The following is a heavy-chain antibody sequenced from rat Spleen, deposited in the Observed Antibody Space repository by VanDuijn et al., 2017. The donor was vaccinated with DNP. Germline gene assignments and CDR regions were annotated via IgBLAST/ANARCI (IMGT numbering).Heavy chain of an antibody. CDR1: RISFSNHN. CDR3: TRKRLRRVSYYFDY. J-gene: IGHJ2*01. D-gene: IGHD1-11*01. Sequence: EVQLVESGEGLVQPGGSLKLSFPVSRISFSNHNMPWVRQPPKKGLEWVATISCDGSDTYYRDSVKGRFTIFRDSGKISLHLQMNSLRSEDTATYYCTRKRLRRVSYYFDYWGQGVMVTVSS. V-gene: IGHV5-7*01. CDR2: ISCDGSDT.